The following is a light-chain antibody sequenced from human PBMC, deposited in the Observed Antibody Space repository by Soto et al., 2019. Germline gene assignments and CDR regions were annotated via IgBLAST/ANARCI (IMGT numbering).Light chain of an antibody. CDR2: DAS. Sequence: ILMTQYQATLSVSPGERATLSCRASHRVNTYLAWYQQRLGQAPRLLIYDASTRATGIPARFSGSGSGTEFTLTISSLQSEDFAVYYCQQYNNWPLTFGGGTKV. J-gene: IGKJ4*01. CDR1: HRVNTY. V-gene: IGKV3-15*01. CDR3: QQYNNWPLT.